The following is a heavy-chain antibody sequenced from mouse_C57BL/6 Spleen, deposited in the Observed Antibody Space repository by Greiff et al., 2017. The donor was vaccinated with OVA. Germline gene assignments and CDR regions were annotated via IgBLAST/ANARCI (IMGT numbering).Heavy chain of an antibody. CDR3: ARPYYYGSSYDEAWFAY. CDR1: GYTFTSYW. V-gene: IGHV1-55*01. Sequence: QVQLQQSGAELVKPGASVKMSCKASGYTFTSYWITWVKQRPGQGLEWIGDIYPGSGSTNYNEKFKSKATLTVDTSSSTAYMQLSSLPSEDSAVYYCARPYYYGSSYDEAWFAYWGQGTLVTVSA. J-gene: IGHJ3*01. CDR2: IYPGSGST. D-gene: IGHD1-1*01.